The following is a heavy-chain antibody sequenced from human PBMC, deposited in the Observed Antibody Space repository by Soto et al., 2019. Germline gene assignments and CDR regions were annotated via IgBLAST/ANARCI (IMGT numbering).Heavy chain of an antibody. V-gene: IGHV3-21*01. CDR2: ISSSSSYI. D-gene: IGHD2-2*02. Sequence: AGGSLRLSCAASGFAFSSYSMNWVRQAPGKGLEWVSSISSSSSYIYYADSVKGRFTISRDNAKNSLYLQMNSLRAEDTAVYYCARVGCSSTSCYTDYYGMDVWGQGTTVTVSS. CDR3: ARVGCSSTSCYTDYYGMDV. J-gene: IGHJ6*02. CDR1: GFAFSSYS.